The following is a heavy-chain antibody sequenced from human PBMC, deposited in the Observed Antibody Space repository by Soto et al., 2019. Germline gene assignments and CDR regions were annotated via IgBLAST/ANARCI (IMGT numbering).Heavy chain of an antibody. D-gene: IGHD3-22*01. V-gene: IGHV3-23*01. J-gene: IGHJ4*02. CDR1: GFTFSSYA. CDR2: ISGSGGST. CDR3: ARRNSSGYYYDFDY. Sequence: PVGSLRLSCAASGFTFSSYAMSWVRQAPGKGLEWVSAISGSGGSTYYADSVKGRFTISRDNSKNTLYLQMNSLRAEDTAVYYCARRNSSGYYYDFDYWGQGTLVTVSS.